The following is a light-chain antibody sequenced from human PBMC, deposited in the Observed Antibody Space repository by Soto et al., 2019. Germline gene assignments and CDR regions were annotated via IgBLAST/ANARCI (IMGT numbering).Light chain of an antibody. J-gene: IGKJ4*01. CDR2: DTF. V-gene: IGKV3-20*01. Sequence: EIVLMQSPGTLALSPGEGATLSCRASQSVNNNYLAWYQQKPGQAPTVLIFDTFRWATGVPDNFSGSGSGTDFTLTISRLEPEDFAIYYCHQYNDWPPLTFGGGTNVEI. CDR1: QSVNNNY. CDR3: HQYNDWPPLT.